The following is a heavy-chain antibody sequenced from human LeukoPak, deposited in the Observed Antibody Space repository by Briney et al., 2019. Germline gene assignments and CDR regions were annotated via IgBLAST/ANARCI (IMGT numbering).Heavy chain of an antibody. J-gene: IGHJ6*02. CDR3: ARRVGATTSYYYGMDV. Sequence: SETLSLTCTVSGGSISSYYWSWIRQPPGKGLEWIGYIYYSGSTNYNPSLKSRVTISVGTSKNQFSLKLSSVTAADTAVYYCARRVGATTSYYYGMDVWGQGTTVTVSS. V-gene: IGHV4-59*01. CDR1: GGSISSYY. CDR2: IYYSGST. D-gene: IGHD1-26*01.